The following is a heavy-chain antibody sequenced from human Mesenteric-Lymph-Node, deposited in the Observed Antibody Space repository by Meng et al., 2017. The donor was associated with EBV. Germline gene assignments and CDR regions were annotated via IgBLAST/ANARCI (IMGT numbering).Heavy chain of an antibody. CDR3: ARSPKQSIRVTTNWFDP. V-gene: IGHV1-3*01. D-gene: IGHD1-14*01. J-gene: IGHJ5*02. CDR2: INAGNGNT. Sequence: QAQLVKSAAEVKKPGASVKVSCKASGYTFPSYAIHWVRQAPGQRLEWMGWINAGNGNTKSSQKFQGRVTITRDTSASTAYMELSSLRSEDTAVYYCARSPKQSIRVTTNWFDPWGQGTLVTVSS. CDR1: GYTFPSYA.